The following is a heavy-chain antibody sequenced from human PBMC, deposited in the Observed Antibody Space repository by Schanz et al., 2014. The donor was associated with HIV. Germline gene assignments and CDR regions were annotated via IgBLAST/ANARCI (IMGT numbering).Heavy chain of an antibody. CDR2: IHSGGST. CDR1: GFTVSSSH. Sequence: EVQLVESGGGLIQPGGSLRLSCAASGFTVSSSHMSWVRQAPGKGLEWVSIIHSGGSTYYADSVKGRFTISRDNSKNTLYLQMNSLRAEDTAVYYCAKGQRGMVRGDNDYWGQGTLVTVSS. CDR3: AKGQRGMVRGDNDY. V-gene: IGHV3-53*01. D-gene: IGHD3-10*01. J-gene: IGHJ4*02.